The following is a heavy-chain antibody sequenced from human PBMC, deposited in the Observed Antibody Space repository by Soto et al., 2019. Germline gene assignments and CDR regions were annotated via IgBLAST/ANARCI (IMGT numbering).Heavy chain of an antibody. CDR2: IIPILGIA. Sequence: QVQLVQSGAEVKKPGSSVKVSCKASGGTFSSYTISWVRQAPGQGLEWMGRIIPILGIANYAQKFQGRVTITADKSTSQAYREPSSLRSDDTAVYYCASLFDTVTPHPYYFDYWGQGTLDTVSS. J-gene: IGHJ4*02. D-gene: IGHD4-17*01. CDR1: GGTFSSYT. CDR3: ASLFDTVTPHPYYFDY. V-gene: IGHV1-69*02.